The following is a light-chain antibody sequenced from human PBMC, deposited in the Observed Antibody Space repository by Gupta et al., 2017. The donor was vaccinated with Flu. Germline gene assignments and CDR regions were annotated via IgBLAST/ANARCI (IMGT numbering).Light chain of an antibody. CDR1: NIGSKN. Sequence: SYELTQPLSVSVALGQTARITCGGNNIGSKNVHWYQQKPGQAPVLVIYRDSNRPSGIPERFSGSNSGNTATLXIXRAQAGXEADYYCQVWDSSTVVFGGGTKLTVL. J-gene: IGLJ2*01. V-gene: IGLV3-9*01. CDR2: RDS. CDR3: QVWDSSTVV.